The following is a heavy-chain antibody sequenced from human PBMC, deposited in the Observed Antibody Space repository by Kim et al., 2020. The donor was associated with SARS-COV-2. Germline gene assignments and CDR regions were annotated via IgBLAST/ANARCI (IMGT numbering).Heavy chain of an antibody. V-gene: IGHV1-46*01. CDR3: ARGNSGFDR. D-gene: IGHD1-26*01. J-gene: IGHJ4*02. Sequence: AQKFQGRLTLTRDTSTSTVYMGLSTLASEDTAFYYCARGNSGFDRWGQGTLVTVSS.